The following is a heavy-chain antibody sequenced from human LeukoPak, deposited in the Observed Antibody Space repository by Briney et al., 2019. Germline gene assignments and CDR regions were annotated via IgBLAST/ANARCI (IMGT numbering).Heavy chain of an antibody. CDR1: GYTFTGYY. D-gene: IGHD6-13*01. CDR2: INPNSGGT. Sequence: ASVKVPCKASGYTFTGYYMHWVRQAPGQGLEWMGWINPNSGGTNYAQKFQGRVTMTRDTSISTAYMELSRLRSDDTAVYYCARGYSSSWVLDAFDIWGQGTMVTVSS. CDR3: ARGYSSSWVLDAFDI. V-gene: IGHV1-2*02. J-gene: IGHJ3*02.